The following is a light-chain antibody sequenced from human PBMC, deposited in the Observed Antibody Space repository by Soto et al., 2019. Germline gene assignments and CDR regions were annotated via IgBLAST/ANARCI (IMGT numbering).Light chain of an antibody. V-gene: IGLV2-14*01. CDR1: SSDVGGYNY. CDR3: TSYTSSSPLV. CDR2: EVV. J-gene: IGLJ1*01. Sequence: QSALTQPASVSGSPEQSITISCTGTSSDVGGYNYVSWYQHHPGKAPKLMIYEVVNRPSGVSNRFSGSKSGITASLTISGLQAEDEADYYCTSYTSSSPLVFGTGTKVTVL.